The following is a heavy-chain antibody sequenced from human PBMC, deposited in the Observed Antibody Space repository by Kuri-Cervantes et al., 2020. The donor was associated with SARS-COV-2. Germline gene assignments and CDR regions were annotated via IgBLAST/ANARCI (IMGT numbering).Heavy chain of an antibody. Sequence: SETLSLTCTVSGYSISSGYYWGWIRQPPGKGLEWIGSIYHSGSTYYNPSLKSRATMSVDTSKNHFSLRLSSVTAADTAVYYCARVLEGIVAAGSHYYYYMDVWGKGTTVTVSS. D-gene: IGHD6-13*01. CDR2: IYHSGST. V-gene: IGHV4-38-2*02. CDR3: ARVLEGIVAAGSHYYYYMDV. CDR1: GYSISSGYY. J-gene: IGHJ6*03.